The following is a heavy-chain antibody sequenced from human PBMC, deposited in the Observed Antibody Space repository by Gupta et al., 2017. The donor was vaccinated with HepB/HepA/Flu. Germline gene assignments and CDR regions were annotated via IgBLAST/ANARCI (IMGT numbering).Heavy chain of an antibody. J-gene: IGHJ5*02. CDR2: ISTYNGNI. V-gene: IGHV1-18*01. D-gene: IGHD3-3*01. CDR3: ARDLIDFWSGYYRVPGDNA. CDR1: GYTFTSYG. Sequence: VKKPGASVKVSCKASGYTFTSYGISWVRQAPGQGLEWMGWISTYNGNIKYAQNFQGRVTMATDTSTRTAYMEMRSLRADDTAVYYCARDLIDFWSGYYRVPGDNAWGQGTLVTVSS.